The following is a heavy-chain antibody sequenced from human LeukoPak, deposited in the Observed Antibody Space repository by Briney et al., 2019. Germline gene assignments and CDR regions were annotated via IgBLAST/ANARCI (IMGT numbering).Heavy chain of an antibody. CDR1: GYTFTSYD. CDR2: MNPNSGNT. CDR3: ARGPETPYYYDSTDYYYYYMDV. Sequence: GASVKVSCKASGYTFTSYDINWVRRATGQGLEWMGWMNPNSGNTGYAQKFQGRVTMTRNTSISTAYMELSSLRSEDTAVYYCARGPETPYYYDSTDYYYYYMDVWGKGTTVTVSS. D-gene: IGHD3-22*01. V-gene: IGHV1-8*01. J-gene: IGHJ6*03.